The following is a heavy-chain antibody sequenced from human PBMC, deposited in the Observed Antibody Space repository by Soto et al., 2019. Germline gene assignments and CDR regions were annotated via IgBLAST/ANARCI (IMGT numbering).Heavy chain of an antibody. CDR3: ARDPSAFYHYDTTGPQNWFDP. CDR1: GFTFSTYG. CDR2: ISYDGNHK. Sequence: QGQLVESGGGVVQPGVSLRLSCEASGFTFSTYGMHWVRQAPGKGLEWVAVISYDGNHKYYADSVKGRFTISRDNSKNTLYVQMGSLRVEDTAMYYCARDPSAFYHYDTTGPQNWFDPWGQGTLVTVSS. V-gene: IGHV3-30*03. J-gene: IGHJ5*02. D-gene: IGHD3-22*01.